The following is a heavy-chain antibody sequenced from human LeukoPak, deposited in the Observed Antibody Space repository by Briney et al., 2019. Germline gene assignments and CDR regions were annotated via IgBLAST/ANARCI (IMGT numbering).Heavy chain of an antibody. CDR2: IYYSGST. CDR3: ARVEGYCSGGSCYGHSAFDI. J-gene: IGHJ3*02. V-gene: IGHV4-59*01. D-gene: IGHD2-15*01. Sequence: SETLSLTCTVSGGSISSYYWSWIRQPPGKGLEWIGYIYYSGSTNYNPALKSRVTISVDTSKNQFSLKLSSVTAADTDVYYCARVEGYCSGGSCYGHSAFDIWGQGTMVTVSS. CDR1: GGSISSYY.